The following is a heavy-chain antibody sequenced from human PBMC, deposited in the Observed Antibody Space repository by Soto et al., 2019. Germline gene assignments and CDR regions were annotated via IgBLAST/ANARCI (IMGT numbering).Heavy chain of an antibody. CDR3: ASYSSSWSDY. D-gene: IGHD6-13*01. J-gene: IGHJ4*02. CDR2: IWYDGSNK. CDR1: GFTFSSYG. V-gene: IGHV3-33*01. Sequence: ESGGGVVQPGRSLRLSCAASGFTFSSYGMHWVRQAPGKGLEWVAVIWYDGSNKYYADSVKGRFTISRDNSKNTLYLQMNSLRAEDTAVYYCASYSSSWSDYWGQGTLVTVSS.